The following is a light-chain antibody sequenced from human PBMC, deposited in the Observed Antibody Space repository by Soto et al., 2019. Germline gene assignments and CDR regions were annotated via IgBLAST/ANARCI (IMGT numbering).Light chain of an antibody. CDR3: QQYYSTPIT. CDR2: AAS. CDR1: QSISSY. J-gene: IGKJ5*01. Sequence: GDRVTITCRASQSISSYLNWYQQKPGKAPKLLIYAASSLQSGVPSRFSGSGSGTDFTLTISSLQPEDVAVYYCQQYYSTPITFGQGTRLEIK. V-gene: IGKV1-39*01.